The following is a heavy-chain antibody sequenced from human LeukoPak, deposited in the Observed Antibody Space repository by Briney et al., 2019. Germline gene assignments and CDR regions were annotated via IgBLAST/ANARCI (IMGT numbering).Heavy chain of an antibody. V-gene: IGHV1-46*01. D-gene: IGHD1-26*01. CDR3: ARGNSGSYYAPFDY. CDR1: GYTFTNYY. J-gene: IGHJ4*02. Sequence: ASVKVSCKASGYTFTNYYMHWVRQAPGQGLEWMGIINPFGGSTSYAQKFQGRVIMTGDTSTSTVYMELSSLRSEDTAVFYCARGNSGSYYAPFDYWGQGTLITVSS. CDR2: INPFGGST.